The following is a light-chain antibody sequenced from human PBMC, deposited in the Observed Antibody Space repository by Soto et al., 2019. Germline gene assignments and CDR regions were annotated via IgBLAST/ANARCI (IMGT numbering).Light chain of an antibody. CDR3: QHYNNWPFT. CDR1: QSVSSN. Sequence: IVMPQSPATLSVSPGERATLSCRASQSVSSNLAWYQQKPGQAPTLLIYGASARATGIPVRFSGSRSGTALTLTISSLQSGHFAVYYCQHYNNWPFTFGQGTKLEIK. CDR2: GAS. J-gene: IGKJ2*01. V-gene: IGKV3-15*01.